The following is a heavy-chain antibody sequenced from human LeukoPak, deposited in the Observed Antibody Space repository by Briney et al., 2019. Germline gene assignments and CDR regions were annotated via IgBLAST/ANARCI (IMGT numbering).Heavy chain of an antibody. D-gene: IGHD1-26*01. J-gene: IGHJ3*01. CDR1: GYSFTSYC. CDR3: GMSGDRVPLQDDVFDV. V-gene: IGHV5-51*01. Sequence: GESLKISCKVSGYSFTSYCIGWVREMPGKGLEWMGIIYPGDSGPTYSPSFQGQVTISVDKSINTAYLQWSSLQASDTAMYYCGMSGDRVPLQDDVFDVWGQGTMVNVST. CDR2: IYPGDSGP.